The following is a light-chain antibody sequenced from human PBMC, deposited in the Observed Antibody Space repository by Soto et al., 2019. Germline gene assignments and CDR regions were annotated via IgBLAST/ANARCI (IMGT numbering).Light chain of an antibody. J-gene: IGLJ3*02. CDR1: NIGSKS. Sequence: SYELTQPPSVSMAPGQTARITCGGNNIGSKSVHWYQQKPGQAPVLVVYDDSDRPSGTPERLSGSNSGNTATLTISRVEAGDEADYYCQVWDRSSDHPYWVFGGGTKVTVL. CDR2: DDS. V-gene: IGLV3-21*02. CDR3: QVWDRSSDHPYWV.